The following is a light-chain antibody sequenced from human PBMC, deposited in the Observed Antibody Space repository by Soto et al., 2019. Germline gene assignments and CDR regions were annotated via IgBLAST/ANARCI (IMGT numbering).Light chain of an antibody. Sequence: EVVMTQSPATLSASPGERVTLSCRASQNLGSSLAWYQQRPGQAPRLLLYGGSTRATGIPARFSGSGSETEFTVTISSLQSEDFAVYYCQQYNYWPPYTFGQGTNLEFK. CDR2: GGS. CDR3: QQYNYWPPYT. J-gene: IGKJ2*01. V-gene: IGKV3-15*01. CDR1: QNLGSS.